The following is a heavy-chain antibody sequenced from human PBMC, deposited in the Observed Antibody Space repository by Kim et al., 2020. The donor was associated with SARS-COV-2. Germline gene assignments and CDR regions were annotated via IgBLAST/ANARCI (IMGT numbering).Heavy chain of an antibody. V-gene: IGHV4-34*01. D-gene: IGHD6-13*01. CDR2: INHSGST. CDR3: ARGPRYSSSRGRFDY. Sequence: SETLSLTCAVYGGSFSGYYWSWIRQPPGKGLEWIGEINHSGSTNYNPSLKSRVTISVDTSKNQFSLKLSSVTAADTAVYYCARGPRYSSSRGRFDYWGQGTLVTVSS. CDR1: GGSFSGYY. J-gene: IGHJ4*02.